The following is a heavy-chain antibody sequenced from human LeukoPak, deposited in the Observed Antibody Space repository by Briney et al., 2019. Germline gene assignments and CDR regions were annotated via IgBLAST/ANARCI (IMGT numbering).Heavy chain of an antibody. CDR2: IYYSGST. Sequence: SETLSLTCTVSGASISSSTDYWGWIRQPPGKGLEWIANIYYSGSTYYNPSLKSRVTISVDTSKNQFSLKLSSVTAADTAVYYCAGLIRPGWFDPWGQGTMVTVSS. J-gene: IGHJ5*02. D-gene: IGHD1-14*01. CDR1: GASISSSTDY. V-gene: IGHV4-39*01. CDR3: AGLIRPGWFDP.